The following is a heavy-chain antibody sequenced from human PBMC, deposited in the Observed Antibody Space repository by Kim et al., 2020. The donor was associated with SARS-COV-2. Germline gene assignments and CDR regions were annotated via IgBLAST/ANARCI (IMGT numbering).Heavy chain of an antibody. CDR2: SYT. CDR3: ARGQLLSYY. Sequence: SYTNYSPSFQGHVTISADKSISTAYLQWSSLKASDTAMYYCARGQLLSYYWGQGTLVTVSS. D-gene: IGHD2-2*01. J-gene: IGHJ4*02. V-gene: IGHV5-10-1*01.